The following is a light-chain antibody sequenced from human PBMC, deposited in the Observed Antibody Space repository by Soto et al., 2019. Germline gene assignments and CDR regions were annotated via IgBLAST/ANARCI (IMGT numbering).Light chain of an antibody. CDR2: GAS. CDR3: HQYHNFPRT. CDR1: GDISNS. J-gene: IGKJ1*01. Sequence: DIQMTQSPSSVSASVGDRLTITCRASGDISNSLAWDQATPGKAPKPPPRGASPLPRGVPSRFRGGGAGNEFTLTVSSLQPDDFATYYCHQYHNFPRTFGQGTKVDIK. V-gene: IGKV1D-16*01.